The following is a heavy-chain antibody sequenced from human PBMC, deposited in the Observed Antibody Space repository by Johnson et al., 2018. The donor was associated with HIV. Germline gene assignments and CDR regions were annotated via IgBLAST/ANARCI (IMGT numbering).Heavy chain of an antibody. D-gene: IGHD1-26*01. CDR2: LSSNGGST. Sequence: VQLVESGGGVVQPGRSLRLSCAASGFTFSSYAMHWVRQAPGKGLEYVSALSSNGGSTSYANSVKGRFTISRDNSKNTLYLQMGSLRAEDMAVYYCARGGGLLDAFDIWGQGTMVTVSS. CDR1: GFTFSSYA. CDR3: ARGGGLLDAFDI. J-gene: IGHJ3*02. V-gene: IGHV3-64*01.